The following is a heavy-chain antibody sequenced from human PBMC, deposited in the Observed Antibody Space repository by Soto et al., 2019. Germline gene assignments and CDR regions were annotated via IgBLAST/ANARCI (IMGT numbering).Heavy chain of an antibody. Sequence: QVQLQESGPGLVKPSETLSLTCTVSGGSVSSGSYYWNWIRQPPGKGLEWIGYIYYSGSTNYNPSLKSRVTMLVDTSKNQFTLKLSSVTAADTAVYYCVYGANFAYWGQGTLVTVSS. V-gene: IGHV4-61*01. J-gene: IGHJ4*02. CDR3: VYGANFAY. CDR1: GGSVSSGSYY. CDR2: IYYSGST. D-gene: IGHD4-17*01.